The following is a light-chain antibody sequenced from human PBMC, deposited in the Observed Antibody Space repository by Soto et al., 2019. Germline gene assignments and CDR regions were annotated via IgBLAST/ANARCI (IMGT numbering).Light chain of an antibody. J-gene: IGKJ1*01. Sequence: EIVLTQSPGTLSLSPGERASLSCRASQSLTSSYLAWCQQKPGQAPRLLIYGASSRATGIPDRFSGSGSGTDFTLTISRLEPEDFAVYYCHQCYSSRTFGQGTKVDIK. CDR2: GAS. CDR3: HQCYSSRT. V-gene: IGKV3-20*01. CDR1: QSLTSSY.